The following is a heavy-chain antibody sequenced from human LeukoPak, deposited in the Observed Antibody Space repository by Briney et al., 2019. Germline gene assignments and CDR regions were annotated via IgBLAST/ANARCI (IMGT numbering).Heavy chain of an antibody. CDR2: ISSSSTYI. J-gene: IGHJ4*02. D-gene: IGHD4-17*01. V-gene: IGHV3-21*01. CDR1: GFTFSNYN. Sequence: GGSLRLSCAASGFTFSNYNMKWVRQAPGKGLEWVSYISSSSTYIYYADSLKGRFTISRDNAKNSLYLQMHSLRAEDTAVYYCARGYGDYDGDYWGQGTLVTVSS. CDR3: ARGYGDYDGDY.